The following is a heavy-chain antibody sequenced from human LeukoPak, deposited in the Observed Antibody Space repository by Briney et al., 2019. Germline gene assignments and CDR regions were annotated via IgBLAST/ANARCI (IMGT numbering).Heavy chain of an antibody. CDR2: ISSNGGST. D-gene: IGHD6-19*01. CDR3: AGGAGSNYYYYYMDV. Sequence: GGSLRLSCAASGFTFNNYGLTWARQAPGKGLEYVSAISSNGGSTYYANSVKGRFTISRDNSKNTLYLQMGSLRAEDMAVYYCAGGAGSNYYYYYMDVWGKGTTVTVSS. V-gene: IGHV3-64*01. J-gene: IGHJ6*03. CDR1: GFTFNNYG.